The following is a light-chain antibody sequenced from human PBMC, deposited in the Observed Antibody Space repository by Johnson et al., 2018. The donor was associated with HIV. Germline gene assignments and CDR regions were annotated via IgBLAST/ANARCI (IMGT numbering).Light chain of an antibody. CDR1: SSNIVNNY. V-gene: IGLV1-51*02. Sequence: QSVLTQPPSVSAAPGQKVTISCSGSSSNIVNNYVSWYQQLPGTAPKLLIYENNKRPSGIPDRFSGSKSGTSATLGITGLQTGDEADYYCGTWDSSLSAGVFGTGTKVTDL. CDR2: ENN. J-gene: IGLJ1*01. CDR3: GTWDSSLSAGV.